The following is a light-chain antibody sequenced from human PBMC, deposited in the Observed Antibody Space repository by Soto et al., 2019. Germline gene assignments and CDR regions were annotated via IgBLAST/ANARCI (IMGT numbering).Light chain of an antibody. CDR2: EGS. CDR3: CSYAGSSTFVYV. Sequence: QSALTQPASVSGSPGQSITISCTGTSSDVGSYNFVSWYQQHPGKAPKLMIYEGSKRPSGVSNRFSGSKSGNTASLTISGLQAEDEADYYCCSYAGSSTFVYVFGTGTKLTVL. J-gene: IGLJ1*01. CDR1: SSDVGSYNF. V-gene: IGLV2-23*03.